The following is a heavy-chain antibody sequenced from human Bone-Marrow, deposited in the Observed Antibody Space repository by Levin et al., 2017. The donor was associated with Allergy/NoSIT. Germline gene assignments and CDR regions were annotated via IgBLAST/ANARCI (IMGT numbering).Heavy chain of an antibody. J-gene: IGHJ6*02. CDR1: GGSVSSGSYY. D-gene: IGHD3-3*01. CDR3: ARDLRIFGVVHSFYYYYGMDV. V-gene: IGHV4-61*01. Sequence: SQTLSLTCTVSGGSVSSGSYYWSWIRQPPGKGLEWIGYIYYSGSTNYNPSLKSRVTISVDTSKNQFSLKLSSVTAADTAVYYCARDLRIFGVVHSFYYYYGMDVWGQGTTVTVSS. CDR2: IYYSGST.